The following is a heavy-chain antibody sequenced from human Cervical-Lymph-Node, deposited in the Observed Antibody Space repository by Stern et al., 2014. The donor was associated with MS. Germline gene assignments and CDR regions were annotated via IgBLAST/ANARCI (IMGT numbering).Heavy chain of an antibody. CDR3: AREEEYCSGGSCYCDY. V-gene: IGHV3-33*01. Sequence: QVQLVQSGGGVVQPGRSLRLSCAASGFTFSSYGMHWVRQAPGKGLEWVAVIWYDGSNKYYADSVKGRFTISRDNSKNTLYLQMNSLRAEDTAVYYCAREEEYCSGGSCYCDYWGQGTLVTVSS. CDR2: IWYDGSNK. D-gene: IGHD2-15*01. CDR1: GFTFSSYG. J-gene: IGHJ4*02.